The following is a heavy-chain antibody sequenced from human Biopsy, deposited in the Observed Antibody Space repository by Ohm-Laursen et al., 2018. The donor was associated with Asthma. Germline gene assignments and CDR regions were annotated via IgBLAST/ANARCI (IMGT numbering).Heavy chain of an antibody. CDR1: GFTFSIYD. D-gene: IGHD4-23*01. Sequence: LRLSCTASGFTFSIYDIHWVRQAPGKGLEWVAVISYDGGNKFYGDSVKGRFTLSRDNSRNTLYLQMNSLRVEDTAIYYCARTHERWTSIQDDALDIWGQGTMVIVPS. CDR3: ARTHERWTSIQDDALDI. CDR2: ISYDGGNK. V-gene: IGHV3-30*03. J-gene: IGHJ3*02.